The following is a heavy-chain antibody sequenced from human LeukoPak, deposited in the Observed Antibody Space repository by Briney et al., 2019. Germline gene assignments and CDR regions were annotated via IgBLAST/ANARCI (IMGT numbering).Heavy chain of an antibody. J-gene: IGHJ6*03. CDR2: IYTSGST. V-gene: IGHV4-4*07. D-gene: IGHD5-12*01. Sequence: PSETLSLTCTVSGGSISSYYWSWIRQPAGKGLEWIGRIYTSGSTNYNPSLKSRVTISVDTSKNQFSLKLSSVTAADTAVYYCARDIVDIVATLPGYYYYYYMDVWGKGTTVTVSS. CDR3: ARDIVDIVATLPGYYYYYYMDV. CDR1: GGSISSYY.